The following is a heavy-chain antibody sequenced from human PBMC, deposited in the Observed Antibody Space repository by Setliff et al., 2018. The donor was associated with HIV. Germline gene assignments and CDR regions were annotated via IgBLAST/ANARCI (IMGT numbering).Heavy chain of an antibody. Sequence: ASVKVSCKASGYIFTSYGLSWVRQAPGKGLEWMGWINTYNGVTSFAQQFQDRLTLTTDTSTNTAYMELRSLSSDDTALYYCARDTIPVAGTNYWGQGTLVTSPQ. V-gene: IGHV1-18*01. CDR2: INTYNGVT. CDR3: ARDTIPVAGTNY. D-gene: IGHD6-19*01. CDR1: GYIFTSYG. J-gene: IGHJ4*02.